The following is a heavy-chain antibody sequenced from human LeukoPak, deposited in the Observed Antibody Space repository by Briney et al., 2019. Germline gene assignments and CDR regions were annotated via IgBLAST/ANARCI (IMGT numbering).Heavy chain of an antibody. CDR2: INWNGGST. CDR1: GFTFDDYG. V-gene: IGHV3-20*04. D-gene: IGHD7-27*01. J-gene: IGHJ4*02. Sequence: GGSLRRSCAASGFTFDDYGMTWVRQAPGKGLEWVSGINWNGGSTGYADSVKGRFTISRNNAKNSLSLQMNSLRAEDTALYYCARGINWVDYWGQGTLVTVSS. CDR3: ARGINWVDY.